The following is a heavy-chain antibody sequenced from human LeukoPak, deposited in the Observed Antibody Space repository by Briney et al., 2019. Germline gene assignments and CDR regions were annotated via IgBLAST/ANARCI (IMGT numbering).Heavy chain of an antibody. J-gene: IGHJ4*02. D-gene: IGHD3-22*01. CDR2: IYTSGST. CDR1: GDSISSYY. Sequence: SETLSLTCTVSGDSISSYYWSWIRQPAGKGLEWIGRIYTSGSTNYNPSLKSRVTMSVDTSKNQFSLKLSSVTAADTAVYYCARGNYYDSSGHHDYWGQGTLVTVSS. V-gene: IGHV4-4*07. CDR3: ARGNYYDSSGHHDY.